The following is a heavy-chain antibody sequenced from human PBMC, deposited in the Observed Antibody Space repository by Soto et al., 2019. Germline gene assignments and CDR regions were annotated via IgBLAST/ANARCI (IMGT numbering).Heavy chain of an antibody. CDR3: ARERYQVISDGMDV. V-gene: IGHV1-2*02. Sequence: ASVKVSCKASGYTFTGFYIHWVREAPGQGLEWMGWINPQTGGTSYAQKFQGRVTLSRDTSINTAYLELSRLRFDDAAVYFCARERYQVISDGMDVWGQGTTVTVSS. J-gene: IGHJ6*02. CDR2: INPQTGGT. D-gene: IGHD2-2*01. CDR1: GYTFTGFY.